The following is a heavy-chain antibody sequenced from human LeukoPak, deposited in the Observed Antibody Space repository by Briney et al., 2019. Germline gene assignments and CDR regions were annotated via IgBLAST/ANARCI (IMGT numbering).Heavy chain of an antibody. CDR2: INPNSGGT. CDR3: ARGVYYYYYMDV. V-gene: IGHV1-2*06. J-gene: IGHJ6*03. Sequence: ASVKVSCKASGYTFTGYYMHWVRQAPGQGLEWMGRINPNSGGTNYAQKFQGRVTMTRDTSISTAYMELSRLRSDDTAVYYCARGVYYYYYMDVWGEGTTVTVSS. CDR1: GYTFTGYY.